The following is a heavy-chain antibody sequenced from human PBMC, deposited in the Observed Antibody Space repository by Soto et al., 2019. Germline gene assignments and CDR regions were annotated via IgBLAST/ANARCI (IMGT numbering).Heavy chain of an antibody. D-gene: IGHD5-18*01. CDR2: IYYSGST. CDR1: GGSISSSSYY. J-gene: IGHJ4*02. CDR3: ARHILSGARGYSYGQKPPKPYYFDY. V-gene: IGHV4-39*01. Sequence: ETLSLTCTVSGGSISSSSYYWGWIRQPPGKGLEWIGSIYYSGSTYYNPSLKSRVTISVDTSKNQFSLKLSSVTAADTAVYYCARHILSGARGYSYGQKPPKPYYFDYWGPGTLVTVSS.